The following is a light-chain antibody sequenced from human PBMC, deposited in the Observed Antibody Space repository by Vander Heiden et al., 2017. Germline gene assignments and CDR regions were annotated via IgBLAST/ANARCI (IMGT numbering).Light chain of an antibody. Sequence: DIQMTQSPLSLSASVGDRVTITCRASQSISSYLNWYQQKPGKAPKLLIYAASSLQSGVPSRFSGSGSGTDFTLTISSLQPEDFATYYCQRSSSTPLTFGPGTRLEIK. CDR1: QSISSY. V-gene: IGKV1-39*01. J-gene: IGKJ5*01. CDR3: QRSSSTPLT. CDR2: AAS.